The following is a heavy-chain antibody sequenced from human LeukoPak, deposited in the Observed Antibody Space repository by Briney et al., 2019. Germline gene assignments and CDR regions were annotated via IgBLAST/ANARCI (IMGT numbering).Heavy chain of an antibody. CDR1: GYSISSGYY. J-gene: IGHJ6*03. CDR3: ARGRWRRHSYYYYMDV. CDR2: IYHSGST. Sequence: SETLSLTCTVSGYSISSGYYWGWIRQPPGKGLEWIGSIYHSGSTYYNPSLKSRVTISVDTSKNQFSLKLSSVTAADTAVYFCARGRWRRHSYYYYMDVWGKGTTVTVSS. D-gene: IGHD3-3*01. V-gene: IGHV4-38-2*02.